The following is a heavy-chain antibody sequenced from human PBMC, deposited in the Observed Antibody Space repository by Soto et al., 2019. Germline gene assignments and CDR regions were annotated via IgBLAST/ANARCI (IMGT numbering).Heavy chain of an antibody. J-gene: IGHJ6*02. CDR1: GWSFSGYY. V-gene: IGHV4-34*01. CDR3: ARALPVSRYCISIDCPRSGMDV. D-gene: IGHD2-2*01. CDR2: INHSGST. Sequence: SETLSLTCAVYGWSFSGYYWSWVRQPPGKGLEWIAEINHSGSTNYNPSLKGRVTISVDTSKNYFSLKLSFVTAADTAVYYCARALPVSRYCISIDCPRSGMDVWGQGTTVTVSS.